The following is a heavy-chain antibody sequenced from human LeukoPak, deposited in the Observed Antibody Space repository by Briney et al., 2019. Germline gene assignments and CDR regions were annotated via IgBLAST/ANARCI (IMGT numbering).Heavy chain of an antibody. CDR1: GFTFSSYS. CDR2: ISSSSSYI. V-gene: IGHV3-21*01. CDR3: ASSGSYSFLSDY. D-gene: IGHD1-26*01. J-gene: IGHJ4*02. Sequence: GGSLRLSCAASGFTFSSYSMTWVRQAPGKGLEWVSSISSSSSYIYYADSVKGRFTISRDNAKNSLYLQMNSLRAEDTAVYYCASSGSYSFLSDYWGQGTLVTVSS.